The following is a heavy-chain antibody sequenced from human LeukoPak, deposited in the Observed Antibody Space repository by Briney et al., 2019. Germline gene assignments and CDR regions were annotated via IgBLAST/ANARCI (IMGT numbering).Heavy chain of an antibody. V-gene: IGHV3-64*01. J-gene: IGHJ4*02. CDR3: ATHPAATTNY. CDR2: ISSNGGST. Sequence: GGSLRLSCAASGFTFSSYAMHGVRQAPGKGLEYVSAISSNGGSTYYANSVKGRFTISRDNSKNTLYLQMGSLRAEDMAVYYCATHPAATTNYWGQGTLVTVSS. CDR1: GFTFSSYA. D-gene: IGHD2-2*01.